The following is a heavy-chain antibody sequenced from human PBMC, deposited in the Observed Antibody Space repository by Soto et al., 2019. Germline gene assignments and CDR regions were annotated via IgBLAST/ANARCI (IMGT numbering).Heavy chain of an antibody. Sequence: TLSLTCHVSGGSISTGGYSWSWIRQPPGKGLEWIGYIYHSGSTYYNPSLKSRVTISVDRSKNQFSLKLSSVAAADTAVYYCARAPTYANFDYWGQGTLVTVSS. CDR2: IYHSGST. CDR1: GGSISTGGYS. D-gene: IGHD4-17*01. CDR3: ARAPTYANFDY. J-gene: IGHJ4*02. V-gene: IGHV4-30-2*01.